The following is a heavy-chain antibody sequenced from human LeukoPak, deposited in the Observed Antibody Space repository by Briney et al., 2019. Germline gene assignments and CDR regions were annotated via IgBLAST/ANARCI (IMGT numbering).Heavy chain of an antibody. J-gene: IGHJ3*02. Sequence: SETLSLTCTVSGGSISSSSYYWGWIRQPPGKGLEWIVSIYYSGSTYYNPSLKSRVTISVDTSKNQFSLKLSSVTAADTAVYYCARVAVRLSDDAFDIWGQGTMVTVSS. D-gene: IGHD6-25*01. V-gene: IGHV4-39*07. CDR3: ARVAVRLSDDAFDI. CDR1: GGSISSSSYY. CDR2: IYYSGST.